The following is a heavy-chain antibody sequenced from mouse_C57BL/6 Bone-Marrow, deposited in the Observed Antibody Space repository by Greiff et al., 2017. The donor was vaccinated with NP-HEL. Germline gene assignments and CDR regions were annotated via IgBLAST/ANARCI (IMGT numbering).Heavy chain of an antibody. CDR1: GFTFNTYA. CDR2: IRSKSSNYAT. D-gene: IGHD1-1*01. CDR3: VREGGYYYGSSWYFDV. Sequence: EVQLVESGGGLVQPKGSLKLSCAASGFTFNTYAMHWVRQAPGKGLEWVARIRSKSSNYATYYADSVKDRFTISRDDSQSMLYLQMHNLKTEDTAMYYCVREGGYYYGSSWYFDVWGTGTTVTVSS. V-gene: IGHV10-3*01. J-gene: IGHJ1*03.